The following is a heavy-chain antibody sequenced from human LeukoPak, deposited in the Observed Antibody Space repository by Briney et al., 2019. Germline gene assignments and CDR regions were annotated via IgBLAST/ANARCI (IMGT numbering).Heavy chain of an antibody. CDR3: ARGARIVVVPAAKRFDP. D-gene: IGHD2-2*01. V-gene: IGHV4-39*07. CDR2: IYYSGST. Sequence: SETLSLTCTVSGGSISSSSYYWGWIRQPPGKGLEWIGSIYYSGSTYYNPSLKSRVTISVDTSKNQFSLKLSSVTAADTAVYYCARGARIVVVPAAKRFDPWGQGTLVTVSS. CDR1: GGSISSSSYY. J-gene: IGHJ5*02.